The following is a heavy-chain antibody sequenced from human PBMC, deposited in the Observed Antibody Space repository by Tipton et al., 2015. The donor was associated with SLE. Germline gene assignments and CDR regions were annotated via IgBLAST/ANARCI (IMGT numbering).Heavy chain of an antibody. CDR2: VYFGGSK. D-gene: IGHD1-14*01. V-gene: IGHV4-30-2*03. Sequence: GLVKPSQTLSLSCTVSGDFINYGAYSWNWIRQHPVKGLEWIGSVYFGGSKYYNSALKSRVTLSLDTSRDQLSLNVASVTAADTAVYYCVRSADITRPFDYWGQGTLVTVS. CDR3: VRSADITRPFDY. J-gene: IGHJ4*02. CDR1: GDFINYGAYS.